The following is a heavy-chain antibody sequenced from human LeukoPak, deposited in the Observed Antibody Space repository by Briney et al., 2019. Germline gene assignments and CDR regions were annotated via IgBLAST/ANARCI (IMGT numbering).Heavy chain of an antibody. CDR2: FDPEDGET. J-gene: IGHJ6*04. CDR3: ATKPQYNWNDTHYYYYGMDV. CDR1: GYTLTELS. Sequence: EASVKVSCKVSGYTLTELSMHWVRQAPGKGLEGMGGFDPEDGETIYAQKFQGRVTMTEDTSTDTAYMELSSLRSEDTAVYYCATKPQYNWNDTHYYYYGMDVWGKGTTVTVSS. V-gene: IGHV1-24*01. D-gene: IGHD1-1*01.